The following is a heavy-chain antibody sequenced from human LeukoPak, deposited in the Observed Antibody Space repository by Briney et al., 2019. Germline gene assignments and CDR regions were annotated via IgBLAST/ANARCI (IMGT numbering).Heavy chain of an antibody. J-gene: IGHJ6*02. CDR3: ARGRSMIRGVINIYYYGMDV. D-gene: IGHD3-10*01. CDR1: GGSISSYY. V-gene: IGHV4-59*08. Sequence: SETLSLTCTVSGGSISSYYWSWIRQPPGKGLEWIGYIYYSGSTNYNPSLKSRVTISVDTSKNQFSLKLSSVTAADTAVYYCARGRSMIRGVINIYYYGMDVWGQGTTVTVSS. CDR2: IYYSGST.